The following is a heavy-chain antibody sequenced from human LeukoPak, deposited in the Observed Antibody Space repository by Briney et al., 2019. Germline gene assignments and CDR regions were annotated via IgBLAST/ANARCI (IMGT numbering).Heavy chain of an antibody. V-gene: IGHV3-30-3*01. CDR2: ISYDGSNK. J-gene: IGHJ4*02. Sequence: GRSLRLSCAASGFTFSSYAMHWVRQAPGEGVGWVAVISYDGSNKYYADSVKGRFTISRDNSKNTLYLQMNSLRAEDTAVYYCARDQVDTASFYYFDYWGQGTLVTVSS. CDR3: ARDQVDTASFYYFDY. CDR1: GFTFSSYA. D-gene: IGHD5-18*01.